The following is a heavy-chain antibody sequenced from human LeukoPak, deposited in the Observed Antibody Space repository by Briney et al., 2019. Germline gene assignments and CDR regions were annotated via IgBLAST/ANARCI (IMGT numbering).Heavy chain of an antibody. CDR3: ASLGGYCVSTSCRPDY. V-gene: IGHV1-2*02. D-gene: IGHD2-2*01. CDR1: GYTFTGYY. CDR2: INPNSGAT. Sequence: GASVKVSCKASGYTFTGYYMSWVRQAPGQGLVWMGWINPNSGATDYAQKFQGRVTMTRDTSISTAHMELSSLRSDDTAVYYCASLGGYCVSTSCRPDYWGQGTLVTVSS. J-gene: IGHJ4*02.